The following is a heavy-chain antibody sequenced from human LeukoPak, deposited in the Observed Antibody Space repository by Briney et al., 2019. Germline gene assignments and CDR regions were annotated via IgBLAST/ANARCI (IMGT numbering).Heavy chain of an antibody. V-gene: IGHV1-18*04. Sequence: ASVKVSCKTSGYIFTDYYIHWVRQAPGQGLEWMGWISAYNGNTNYAQKLQGRVTMTTDTSTSTAYMELRSLRSDDTAVYYCARVFVAAGTLTYMDVWGKGTTVTISS. D-gene: IGHD6-13*01. CDR3: ARVFVAAGTLTYMDV. CDR2: ISAYNGNT. CDR1: GYIFTDYY. J-gene: IGHJ6*03.